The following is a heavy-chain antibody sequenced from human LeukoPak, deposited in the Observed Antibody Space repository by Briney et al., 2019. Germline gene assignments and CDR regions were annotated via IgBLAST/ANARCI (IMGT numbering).Heavy chain of an antibody. J-gene: IGHJ4*02. CDR2: IYYSGST. D-gene: IGHD6-13*01. CDR1: GGSISSYY. V-gene: IGHV4-59*01. CDR3: ARERIAAGLDY. Sequence: PSETLSLTCTVSGGSISSYYWSWIRQPPGKGLKWIGYIYYSGSTNYNPSLKSRVTISVDTSKNQFSLKLSSVTAADTAVYYCARERIAAGLDYWGQGTLVTGSS.